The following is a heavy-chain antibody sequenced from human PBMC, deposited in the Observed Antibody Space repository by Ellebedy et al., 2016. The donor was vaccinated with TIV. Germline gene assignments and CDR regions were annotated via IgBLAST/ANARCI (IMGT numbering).Heavy chain of an antibody. J-gene: IGHJ4*02. CDR2: IYCDSDGGDT. CDR3: ARDAADSGGKLDY. Sequence: GESLKISCVASGCTFSNYAMNSVRQAPGKGLEWVSVIYCDSDGGDTYYADSVKGRFTISRDNSKNTLYLQMNNLRAEDTAVYYCARDAADSGGKLDYWGQGALVTVSS. D-gene: IGHD4-23*01. V-gene: IGHV3-23*03. CDR1: GCTFSNYA.